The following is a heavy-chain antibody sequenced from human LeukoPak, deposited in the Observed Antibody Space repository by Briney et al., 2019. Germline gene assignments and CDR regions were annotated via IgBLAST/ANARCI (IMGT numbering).Heavy chain of an antibody. J-gene: IGHJ4*02. CDR1: GGTFSSYA. Sequence: ASVKVSCKASGGTFSSYAISWVRQAPGQGLEWMGGIIPIFGTANYAQKFQGRVIVTTDTSTSTAYMDLRSLRSDDTAVYYCARTNLDCKSGVCYDYWGQGTPVTVSS. V-gene: IGHV1-69*05. CDR2: IIPIFGTA. D-gene: IGHD2-8*01. CDR3: ARTNLDCKSGVCYDY.